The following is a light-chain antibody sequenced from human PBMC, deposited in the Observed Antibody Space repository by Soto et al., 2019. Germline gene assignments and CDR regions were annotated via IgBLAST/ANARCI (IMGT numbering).Light chain of an antibody. Sequence: EIVMTQSPGTLSVSPGERATLSCRASQRVSPNVAWYQQRPGQPPRLLIFGASTRATGIPGRFSGSGSGTEFTLTISSLESEDFAVYYCQQYYTWPSFGQGTRLEIK. CDR2: GAS. V-gene: IGKV3-15*01. CDR1: QRVSPN. J-gene: IGKJ5*01. CDR3: QQYYTWPS.